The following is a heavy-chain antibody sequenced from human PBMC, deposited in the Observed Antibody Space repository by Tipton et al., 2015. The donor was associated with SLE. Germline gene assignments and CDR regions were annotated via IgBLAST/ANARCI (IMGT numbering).Heavy chain of an antibody. D-gene: IGHD2-8*02. CDR3: AREGGTGPQYHFDC. Sequence: SLRLSCGASGFTFISHAFHWVLPAPGKGLVWVAVISYDGINKYYADSVKGRFTISRDSSKNTLYLQMNSLRTEDKSVYYCAREGGTGPQYHFDCWGRGTLVTVSS. V-gene: IGHV3-30*04. J-gene: IGHJ4*02. CDR2: ISYDGINK. CDR1: GFTFISHA.